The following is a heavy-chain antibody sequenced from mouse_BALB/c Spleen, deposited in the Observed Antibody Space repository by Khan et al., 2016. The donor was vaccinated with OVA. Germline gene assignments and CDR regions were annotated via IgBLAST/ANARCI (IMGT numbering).Heavy chain of an antibody. Sequence: QVQLQQSGPELVRPGVSVKISCKGSGYTFTDYAMYWVKQSHAKSLEWIGLISTYSGNTNYNQKFKGKATMTVEKSSSTAYMALARLPSEDSAIDYCAGPAYDGYYDYWGQGTTLTVSS. CDR1: GYTFTDYA. CDR3: AGPAYDGYYDY. CDR2: ISTYSGNT. V-gene: IGHV1S137*01. D-gene: IGHD2-3*01. J-gene: IGHJ2*01.